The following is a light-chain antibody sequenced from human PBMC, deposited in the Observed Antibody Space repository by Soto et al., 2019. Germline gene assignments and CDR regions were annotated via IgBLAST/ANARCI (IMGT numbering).Light chain of an antibody. J-gene: IGKJ5*01. CDR1: QGISSY. CDR2: AAS. Sequence: AIRMTPSPISFSAFTGDRVTLTCPASQGISSYLAWYQQKPGKAPKLLIYAASTLQSGVPSRFSGSGSGTDFTLTISCLQPEDFATYYCQQYYSYRITFGQGTRLEIK. V-gene: IGKV1-8*01. CDR3: QQYYSYRIT.